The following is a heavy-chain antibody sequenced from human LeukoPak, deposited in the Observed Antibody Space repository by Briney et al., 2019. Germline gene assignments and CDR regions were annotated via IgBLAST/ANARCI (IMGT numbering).Heavy chain of an antibody. CDR3: ARVDSGRSGVYYFDF. J-gene: IGHJ4*02. CDR2: IYYSGSA. CDR1: GGSIYRNY. D-gene: IGHD6-19*01. Sequence: PSETLSLTCSVSGGSIYRNYWTWVRQPPGKGLEWIGLIYYSGSANYNAFLKSRVTISEDKSTNQIYLTMTCVTAADTAVYYCARVDSGRSGVYYFDFWGQGTLVIVSS. V-gene: IGHV4-59*01.